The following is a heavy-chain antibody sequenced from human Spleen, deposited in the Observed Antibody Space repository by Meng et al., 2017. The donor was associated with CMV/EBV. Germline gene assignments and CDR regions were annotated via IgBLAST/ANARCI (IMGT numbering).Heavy chain of an antibody. D-gene: IGHD6-6*01. CDR3: AGPDDKGSSPHDPFDI. CDR2: ISSTGYL. CDR1: GASVSTNY. V-gene: IGHV4-59*02. Sequence: ESLKISCTVSGASVSTNYWSWSRRPPGKGLEYIGSISSTGYLEYSPSLRGRVTIPLDTSTNHLSLRLTSVTAADTATYYCAGPDDKGSSPHDPFDIWGQGTMVTVSS. J-gene: IGHJ3*02.